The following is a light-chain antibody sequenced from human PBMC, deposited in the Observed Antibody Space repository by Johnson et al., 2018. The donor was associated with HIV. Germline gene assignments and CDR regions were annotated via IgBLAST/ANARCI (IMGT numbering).Light chain of an antibody. J-gene: IGLJ1*01. CDR1: SSNIGSNT. CDR2: RNN. Sequence: QSVLTQSPSASGTPGQRVTISCSGSSSNIGSNTVNWYQQLPGTAPKLLIYRNNQRPSGVPDRFSGSKSGTSASLATSGLQAADEADYYCAAWDDSLNVFYVFGTGTKVTVL. V-gene: IGLV1-44*01. CDR3: AAWDDSLNVFYV.